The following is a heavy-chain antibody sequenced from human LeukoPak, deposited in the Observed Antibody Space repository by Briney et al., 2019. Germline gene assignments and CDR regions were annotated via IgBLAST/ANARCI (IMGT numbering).Heavy chain of an antibody. CDR3: ARDRLWFGEK. CDR1: GGSISSGDYY. J-gene: IGHJ4*02. Sequence: SETLCLTCTVSGGSISSGDYYWSWIRQPPGKGLEWIGYIYYSGSTYYNPSLKSRVTISVDTSKNQFSLKLSSVTAADTAVYYCARDRLWFGEKWGQGTLVTVSS. V-gene: IGHV4-30-4*01. CDR2: IYYSGST. D-gene: IGHD3-10*01.